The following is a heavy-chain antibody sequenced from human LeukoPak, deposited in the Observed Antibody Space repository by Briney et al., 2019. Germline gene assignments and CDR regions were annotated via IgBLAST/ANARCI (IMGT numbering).Heavy chain of an antibody. CDR2: LSNSSSYI. CDR3: ARGNYYDGYFDY. Sequence: GGSLRLSCAASGFSFSSYSMNWVRQAPGKGLEWVSSLSNSSSYIYYADSVKGRFTISRDNPKNSLYLQINSLRAEDTAVYYCARGNYYDGYFDYWGQGTLVTVSS. V-gene: IGHV3-21*01. J-gene: IGHJ4*02. D-gene: IGHD3-22*01. CDR1: GFSFSSYS.